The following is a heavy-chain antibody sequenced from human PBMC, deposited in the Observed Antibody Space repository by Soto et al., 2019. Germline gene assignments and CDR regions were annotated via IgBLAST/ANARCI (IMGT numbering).Heavy chain of an antibody. V-gene: IGHV1-3*01. Sequence: QVQLVQSGAEVKKPGASVKVSCTASGYTFTHYAIHWVRHAPGQRLEWMGFINAGSGNTKYSQTFQGRLTFTKDTSASKADMDLSSLRSEDTAIYYCARGVAADGAWGQGTLVTVSS. CDR2: INAGSGNT. D-gene: IGHD6-13*01. CDR3: ARGVAADGA. J-gene: IGHJ5*02. CDR1: GYTFTHYA.